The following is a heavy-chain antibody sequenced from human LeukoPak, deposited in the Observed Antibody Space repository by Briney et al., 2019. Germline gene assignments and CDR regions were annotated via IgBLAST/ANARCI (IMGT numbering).Heavy chain of an antibody. CDR2: INSDGSST. D-gene: IGHD1-20*01. Sequence: GGSLRLSCAASGFTFSNYWMHRVRQTPQKGLVWVSRINSDGSSTSHADSVKGRFTISRDNAKNTLYLQMNSLGAEDTAVYYCARDLLTGFDYWGQGTLVTVSS. J-gene: IGHJ4*02. CDR1: GFTFSNYW. V-gene: IGHV3-74*01. CDR3: ARDLLTGFDY.